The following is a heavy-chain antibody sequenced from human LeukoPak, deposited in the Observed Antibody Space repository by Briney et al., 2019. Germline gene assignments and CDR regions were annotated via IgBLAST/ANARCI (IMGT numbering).Heavy chain of an antibody. CDR1: GFTFSSYS. CDR3: AREPTFYDSSGYFAFDI. D-gene: IGHD3-22*01. V-gene: IGHV3-48*01. CDR2: ISSSSSTV. Sequence: GGSLRLSCAASGFTFSSYSMNWVRQAPGKGLEWVSYISSSSSTVYYADSVKGRFTISRDNAKNSLYLQMNSLRAEDTAVYYCAREPTFYDSSGYFAFDIWGQGTMVTVSS. J-gene: IGHJ3*02.